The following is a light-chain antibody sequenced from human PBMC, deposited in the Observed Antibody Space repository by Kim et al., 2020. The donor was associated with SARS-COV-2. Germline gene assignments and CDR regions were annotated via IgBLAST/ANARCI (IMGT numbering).Light chain of an antibody. J-gene: IGLJ3*02. CDR3: QVWVSRRDHRA. V-gene: IGLV3-21*04. Sequence: SYELTQPPSVSVAPGKTARITCGGNNIGSKSVHWYQQKPGQAPVLVIYYDSDRPSGIPARFSGSNSGNTATLTISRVDAGDEADYSCQVWVSRRDHRAFG. CDR1: NIGSKS. CDR2: YDS.